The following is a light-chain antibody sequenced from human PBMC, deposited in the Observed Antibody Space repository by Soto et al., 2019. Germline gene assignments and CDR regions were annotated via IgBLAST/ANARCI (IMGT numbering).Light chain of an antibody. J-gene: IGLJ1*01. V-gene: IGLV8-61*01. Sequence: QTVVTQEPSFSVSPGGTVTLTCGLSSDSVSASHFPSWYQQTPGQAPRTLIYNTNTRSSGVPDRFSGSKSGNTASLTISGLQAEDEADYYCSSYTTTSTYVFGTGTKLTVL. CDR3: SSYTTTSTYV. CDR1: SDSVSASHF. CDR2: NTN.